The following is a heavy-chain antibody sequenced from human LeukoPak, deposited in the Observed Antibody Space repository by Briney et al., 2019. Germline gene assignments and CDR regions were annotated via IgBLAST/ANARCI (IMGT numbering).Heavy chain of an antibody. J-gene: IGHJ4*02. CDR3: AREGPRHYDSLSVSDY. Sequence: EASVKVSCKASGFIFTKYGISWVRQAPGQGLEWMGRIIPILGIANYAQKFQGRVTITADKSTSTAYMELSSLRSEDTAVYYCAREGPRHYDSLSVSDYWGQGTLVTVSS. CDR2: IIPILGIA. CDR1: GFIFTKYG. V-gene: IGHV1-69*04. D-gene: IGHD3-22*01.